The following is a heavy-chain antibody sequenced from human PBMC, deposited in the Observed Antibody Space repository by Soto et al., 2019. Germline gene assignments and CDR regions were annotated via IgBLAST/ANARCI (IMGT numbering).Heavy chain of an antibody. J-gene: IGHJ5*02. CDR2: MTSDGSSK. V-gene: IGHV3-30-3*01. Sequence: QMHLLESGGGVVQPGKALRLSCAASGFAFNSHSMHWVRQAPGKGLEWLALMTSDGSSKFYADSVKGRCTISRDNSKNTLYWEMNSLRSEDTAVYYCARDRVIRYTGYELDLWGQGTLVTVSS. D-gene: IGHD3-9*01. CDR1: GFAFNSHS. CDR3: ARDRVIRYTGYELDL.